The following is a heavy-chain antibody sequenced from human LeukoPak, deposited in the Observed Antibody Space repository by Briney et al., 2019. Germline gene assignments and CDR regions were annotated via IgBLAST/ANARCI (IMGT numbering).Heavy chain of an antibody. CDR1: GLTFSSYA. V-gene: IGHV3-30-3*01. Sequence: VRSLRLSCAASGLTFSSYAMHCVRQAPGKGLGWGAVISYDGSKKYYANSVKGRFTISRDNAKNPLYLQMNSLRAEDTAVYYCARDKDLVATIAGGDGVFDIWGQGTMVTVSS. CDR2: ISYDGSKK. J-gene: IGHJ3*02. CDR3: ARDKDLVATIAGGDGVFDI. D-gene: IGHD5-12*01.